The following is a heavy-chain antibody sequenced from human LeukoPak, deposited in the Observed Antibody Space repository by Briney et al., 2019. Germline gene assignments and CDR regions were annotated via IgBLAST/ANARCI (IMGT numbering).Heavy chain of an antibody. Sequence: ASVKVSCKASGYTFTGYYMHWVRQAPGQGLEWMGWINPNSGGTNYAQKFQGRVTMTRDTSISTAYMELSRLRSDDTAVYYCARCPYDYVWGSYRYTRDFDYWGQGTLVTVSS. V-gene: IGHV1-2*02. D-gene: IGHD3-16*02. CDR2: INPNSGGT. J-gene: IGHJ4*02. CDR1: GYTFTGYY. CDR3: ARCPYDYVWGSYRYTRDFDY.